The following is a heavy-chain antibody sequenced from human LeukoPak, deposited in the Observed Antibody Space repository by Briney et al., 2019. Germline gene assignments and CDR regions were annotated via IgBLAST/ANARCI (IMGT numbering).Heavy chain of an antibody. V-gene: IGHV1-46*01. D-gene: IGHD5-12*01. CDR1: GGTFSSYA. J-gene: IGHJ6*02. Sequence: ASVKVSCKASGGTFSSYAISWVRQAPGQGLEWMGIINPSGGSTSYAQKFQGRVTMTEDTSTDTAYMELSSLRSEDTAVYYCATEMATTPYYYYGMDVWGQGTTVTVSS. CDR2: INPSGGST. CDR3: ATEMATTPYYYYGMDV.